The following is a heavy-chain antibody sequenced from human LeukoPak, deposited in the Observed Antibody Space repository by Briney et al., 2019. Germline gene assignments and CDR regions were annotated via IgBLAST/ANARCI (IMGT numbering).Heavy chain of an antibody. J-gene: IGHJ3*02. D-gene: IGHD4-17*01. CDR3: ARPRDYGDYVAFDI. CDR1: GYTFTGYY. V-gene: IGHV1-2*06. Sequence: GASVKVSCXASGYTFTGYYMHWVRQAPGQGLEWMGRINPNSGGTNYAQKFQGRVTMTRDTSISTAYMELSRLRSDDTAVYYCARPRDYGDYVAFDIWGQGTMVTVSS. CDR2: INPNSGGT.